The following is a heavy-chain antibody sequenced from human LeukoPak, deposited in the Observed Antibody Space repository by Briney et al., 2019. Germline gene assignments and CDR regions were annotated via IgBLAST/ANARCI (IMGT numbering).Heavy chain of an antibody. V-gene: IGHV5-10-1*01. CDR1: GYSFTSYW. J-gene: IGHJ4*02. CDR3: ATTPEGPYDSSGYYYDDY. D-gene: IGHD3-22*01. Sequence: GESLKISCKGSGYSFTSYWISWVRQMPGKCLEWMGRIDPGDSYTNYSPSFQGHVTISADKSISTAYLQWSSLKASDTAMYYCATTPEGPYDSSGYYYDDYWGQGTLVTVSS. CDR2: IDPGDSYT.